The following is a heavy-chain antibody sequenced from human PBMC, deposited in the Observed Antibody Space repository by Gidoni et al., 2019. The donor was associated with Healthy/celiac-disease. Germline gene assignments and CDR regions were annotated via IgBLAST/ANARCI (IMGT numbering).Heavy chain of an antibody. J-gene: IGHJ4*02. CDR2: IIPILGIA. Sequence: QVQLVQSGAEVKKPGSSVKVSCKASGGTFSSYTISWVRQAPGQGLEWMGRIIPILGIANYAQKFQGRVTITADKSTSTAYMELSSLRSEDTAVYYCARGMGRAAADAQLDYWGQGTLVTVSS. CDR3: ARGMGRAAADAQLDY. V-gene: IGHV1-69*02. D-gene: IGHD6-13*01. CDR1: GGTFSSYT.